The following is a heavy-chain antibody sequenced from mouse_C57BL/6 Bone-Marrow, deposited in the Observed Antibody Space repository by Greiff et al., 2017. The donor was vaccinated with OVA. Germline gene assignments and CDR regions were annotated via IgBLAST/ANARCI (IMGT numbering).Heavy chain of an antibody. CDR1: GYTFTSYW. V-gene: IGHV1-55*01. J-gene: IGHJ1*03. Sequence: VQLQQPGAELVKPGASVKMSCKASGYTFTSYWITWVKQRPGQGLEWIGDIYPGSGSTNYNEKFKSKATLTVDTSSSTAYMQLSSLTSEDSAVYDCAKEGDYDGGPWYFDVWGTGTTVTVSS. CDR2: IYPGSGST. D-gene: IGHD2-4*01. CDR3: AKEGDYDGGPWYFDV.